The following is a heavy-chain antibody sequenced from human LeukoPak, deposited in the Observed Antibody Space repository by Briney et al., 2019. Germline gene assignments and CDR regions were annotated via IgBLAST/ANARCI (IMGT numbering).Heavy chain of an antibody. Sequence: PSETLSLTCTVSGGSISLYYWNWIRQPAGKGLEWIGRIFTSGITNYNPSRKSRVTMSVDTSKSQFSLALSSVTAADTAVYYCAREISGSYYNPLGYMDVWGKGTTVTVSS. J-gene: IGHJ6*03. V-gene: IGHV4-4*07. CDR3: AREISGSYYNPLGYMDV. CDR1: GGSISLYY. CDR2: IFTSGIT. D-gene: IGHD3-10*01.